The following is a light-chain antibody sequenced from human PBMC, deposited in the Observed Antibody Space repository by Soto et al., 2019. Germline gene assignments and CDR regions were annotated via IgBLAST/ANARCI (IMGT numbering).Light chain of an antibody. Sequence: QTVVTQEPSFSVSPGGTVTLTCGLSSGSVSTNYYPSWYQQTPGQAPRTLMHSSNTRSSGVPDRFSGSILGNKAALTITGAQADDEAGYYCALYMGSGIWVFGGGTKLTVL. J-gene: IGLJ3*02. CDR2: SSN. V-gene: IGLV8-61*01. CDR3: ALYMGSGIWV. CDR1: SGSVSTNYY.